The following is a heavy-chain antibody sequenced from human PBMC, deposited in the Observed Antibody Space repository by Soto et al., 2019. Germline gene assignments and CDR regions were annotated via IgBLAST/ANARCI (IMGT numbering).Heavy chain of an antibody. CDR1: GYTFTHYY. Sequence: QVQLVQSGAEVQKPGASVSVSCKASGYTFTHYYIHWVRRAPGQGLEWMGLINPKTGDTNFAQKFRDRVTMTRDTPTNTANMKLSSLRSDDTAVYYCARVPGHKNSRGDYWGQGTPVTVSS. D-gene: IGHD1-7*01. CDR3: ARVPGHKNSRGDY. CDR2: INPKTGDT. V-gene: IGHV1-2*02. J-gene: IGHJ4*02.